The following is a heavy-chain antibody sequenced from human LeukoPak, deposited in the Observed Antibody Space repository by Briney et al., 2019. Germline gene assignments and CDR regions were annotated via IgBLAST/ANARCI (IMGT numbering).Heavy chain of an antibody. J-gene: IGHJ6*02. Sequence: GGSLRLSCAASGFSFSSYDMHWVRQATGKGLEWVSAIGTAGDTYYPGSVKGRFTISRENAKNSLYLQMNSLRAGDTAVYYCARANYYGSETYGMDVWGQGTTVTVSS. V-gene: IGHV3-13*01. CDR1: GFSFSSYD. D-gene: IGHD3-10*01. CDR3: ARANYYGSETYGMDV. CDR2: IGTAGDT.